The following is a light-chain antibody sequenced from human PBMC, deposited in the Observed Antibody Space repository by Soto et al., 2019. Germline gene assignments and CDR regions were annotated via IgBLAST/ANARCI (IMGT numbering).Light chain of an antibody. CDR3: QQYYSYWT. Sequence: IQTTLSPSTRSASVGDRVTVACRASQTISNWLAWYQQKPGKAPKLLIYDASSLEGGVPSRFSGSGSGTEFTLTLSSLQPDDFATYYCQQYYSYWTFGQGTKVDIK. V-gene: IGKV1-5*01. CDR1: QTISNW. J-gene: IGKJ1*01. CDR2: DAS.